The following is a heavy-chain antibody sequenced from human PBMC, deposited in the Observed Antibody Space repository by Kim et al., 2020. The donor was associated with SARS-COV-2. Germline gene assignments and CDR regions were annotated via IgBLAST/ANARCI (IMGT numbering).Heavy chain of an antibody. CDR3: TDMAV. J-gene: IGHJ6*02. V-gene: IGHV3-49*04. CDR2: IRSKAYGATT. Sequence: GGSLRLSCTASDVTFNDYAMSWVRQAPGKGLEWIGFIRSKAYGATTEYATSVKGRFTMSRDDSKSIVYLQMNSLKTEDTAVYYCTDMAVWGQGTTVTVSS. CDR1: DVTFNDYA.